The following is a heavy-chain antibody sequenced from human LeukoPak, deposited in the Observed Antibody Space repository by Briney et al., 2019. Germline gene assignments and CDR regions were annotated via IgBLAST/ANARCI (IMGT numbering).Heavy chain of an antibody. J-gene: IGHJ6*03. CDR1: GFTFSSYW. D-gene: IGHD1-26*01. V-gene: IGHV3-21*01. CDR3: ARDPYSGSYGDSYYYYMDV. CDR2: ITTSITYT. Sequence: GGSLRLSCAASGFTFSSYWTNWVRQAPGEGLEWVSSITTSITYTFYADSPKGRFTISRDNAKNSLYLQMNSLRAEDTAVYYCARDPYSGSYGDSYYYYMDVWGKGTTVTIS.